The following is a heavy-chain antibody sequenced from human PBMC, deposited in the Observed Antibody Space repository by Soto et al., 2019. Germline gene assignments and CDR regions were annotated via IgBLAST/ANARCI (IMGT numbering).Heavy chain of an antibody. CDR1: GGSLSGATYS. CDR3: ARSREFDY. J-gene: IGHJ4*02. Sequence: ALSLTCGVSGGSLSGATYSWNWIRQPPGKGREGIGYICPSGTTYYNPSLKSRVTTSIDVSKNQFSLSLRSLTAADTAVYYCARSREFDYWSQGTLVTVSS. V-gene: IGHV4-30-2*01. CDR2: ICPSGTT.